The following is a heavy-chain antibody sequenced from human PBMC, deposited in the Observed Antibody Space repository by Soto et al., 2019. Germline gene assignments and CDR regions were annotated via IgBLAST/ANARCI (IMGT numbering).Heavy chain of an antibody. CDR2: ISAHNGNT. Sequence: QGHLVQSGAEVKKPGASVKVSCKGSGYTFTSYGITWVRQASGQGLEWMGWISAHNGNTDDAPKVTGRDTVTRDTSTSTADVEAVSQGAGGADVVYCENGGHGDFWGEGAAVTVSP. CDR1: GYTFTSYG. V-gene: IGHV1-18*01. D-gene: IGHD3-10*01. CDR3: ENGGHGDF. J-gene: IGHJ4*02.